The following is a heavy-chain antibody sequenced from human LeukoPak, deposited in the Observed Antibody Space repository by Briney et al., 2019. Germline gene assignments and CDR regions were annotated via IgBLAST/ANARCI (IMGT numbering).Heavy chain of an antibody. V-gene: IGHV1-8*01. D-gene: IGHD3-22*01. CDR2: MNPNSGNT. J-gene: IGHJ4*02. CDR1: GYTFTSYD. Sequence: ASVKVSCKASGYTFTSYDINWVRQATGQGLEWMGWMNPNSGNTGYAQKFQGRVTMTRNTSISTAYMELSSLRSEDTAVYYCARELTPYYDSSGYYYLDYWGLGTLLTVSS. CDR3: ARELTPYYDSSGYYYLDY.